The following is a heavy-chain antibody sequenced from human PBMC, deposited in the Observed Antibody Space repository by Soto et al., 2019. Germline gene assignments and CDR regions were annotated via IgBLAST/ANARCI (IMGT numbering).Heavy chain of an antibody. CDR1: GGSISSYY. J-gene: IGHJ4*02. V-gene: IGHV4-59*08. CDR3: ASLGTGTTVDY. D-gene: IGHD1-7*01. CDR2: IYYSGST. Sequence: SETLSLTCTVSGGSISSYYWSWIRQPPGKGLEWIGYIYYSGSTNYNPSLKSRVTISVDTSKNQFSLKLSSVTAADTAVYYCASLGTGTTVDYWGQGTLVTVSS.